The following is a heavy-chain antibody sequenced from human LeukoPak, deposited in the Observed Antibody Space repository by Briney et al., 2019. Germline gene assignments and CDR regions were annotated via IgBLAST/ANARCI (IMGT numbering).Heavy chain of an antibody. CDR2: ISGSGGST. CDR1: GFTFSSYA. Sequence: GGSLRLSCAASGFTFSSYAMSWVRQAPGKGLEWVSAISGSGGSTYYADSVKGRFTISRDNSKNTLYLQMNSLRAEDTAVYYYAKALKAEAGGGFDYWGKGTLVPSPQ. CDR3: AKALKAEAGGGFDY. J-gene: IGHJ4*02. V-gene: IGHV3-23*01. D-gene: IGHD6-19*01.